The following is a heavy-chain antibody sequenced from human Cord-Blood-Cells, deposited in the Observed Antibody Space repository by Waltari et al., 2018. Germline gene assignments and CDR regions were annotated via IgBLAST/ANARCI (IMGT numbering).Heavy chain of an antibody. CDR3: ARGGAPIVVVPAAPSYYYYGMDV. Sequence: QVQLQESGPGLVKPSETLSLTCTVSGGSISSHYWSWIRQPPGEGLEWIGYIYYSGSTNYNPSLKSRVTISVDTSKNQFSLKLSSVTAADTAVYYCARGGAPIVVVPAAPSYYYYGMDVWGQGTTVTVSS. J-gene: IGHJ6*02. D-gene: IGHD2-2*01. V-gene: IGHV4-59*11. CDR2: IYYSGST. CDR1: GGSISSHY.